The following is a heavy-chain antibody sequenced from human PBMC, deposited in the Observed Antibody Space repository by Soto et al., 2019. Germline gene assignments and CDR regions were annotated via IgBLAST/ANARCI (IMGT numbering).Heavy chain of an antibody. V-gene: IGHV3-30-3*01. CDR2: ISYDGSNK. CDR3: ARAGCDGGRCYALVGLRYGMDV. Sequence: QVQLVESGGGVVQPGRSLRLSCAASGFTFSSYAMYWVRQAPGKGLEWVAVISYDGSNKYYADSVKGRFTISRDNSKXTXXXQXYSLRAEDTAVYYCARAGCDGGRCYALVGLRYGMDVWGQGTTVTVSS. CDR1: GFTFSSYA. D-gene: IGHD2-15*01. J-gene: IGHJ6*02.